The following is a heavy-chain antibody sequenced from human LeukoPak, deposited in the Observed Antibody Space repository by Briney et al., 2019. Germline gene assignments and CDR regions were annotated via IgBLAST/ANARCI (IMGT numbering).Heavy chain of an antibody. Sequence: ASVKVSCKASGGTFSSYAISWVRQAPGQGLEWMGGIIPIFGTANYAQKFQGRVTITADESTSTAYMELSSLRSEDTAVYYCAKDAHSSSWIDYNWFDPWGQGTLVTVSS. J-gene: IGHJ5*02. V-gene: IGHV1-69*01. D-gene: IGHD6-13*01. CDR1: GGTFSSYA. CDR3: AKDAHSSSWIDYNWFDP. CDR2: IIPIFGTA.